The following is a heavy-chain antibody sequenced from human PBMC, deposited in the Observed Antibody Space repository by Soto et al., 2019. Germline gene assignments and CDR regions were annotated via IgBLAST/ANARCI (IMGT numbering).Heavy chain of an antibody. CDR3: ARHVYGSYPLLGFDY. CDR2: IYYSGST. J-gene: IGHJ4*02. CDR1: GGSISSSSYY. V-gene: IGHV4-39*01. D-gene: IGHD1-26*01. Sequence: SETLSLTCTVSGGSISSSSYYWGWIRQPPGKGLEWIGSIYYSGSTYYNPSLKSRVTISVDTSKNQFSLKLSSVTAADTAVYYCARHVYGSYPLLGFDYWGQGTLVTVSS.